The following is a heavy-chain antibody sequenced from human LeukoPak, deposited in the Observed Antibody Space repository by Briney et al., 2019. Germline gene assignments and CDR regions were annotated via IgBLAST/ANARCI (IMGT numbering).Heavy chain of an antibody. V-gene: IGHV3-23*01. CDR2: ISVTCAST. J-gene: IGHJ4*02. CDR1: GITFSTYA. CDR3: ATGGYCGSINCYSMKY. D-gene: IGHD2-2*01. Sequence: GGSLRLSCAASGITFSTYAMTWVRQAPGKGLEWVSRISVTCASTYYTDSVKGRFTISRDNSKNTLYLQMNSLSAEDTAVYYCATGGYCGSINCYSMKYWGQGTLVTVSS.